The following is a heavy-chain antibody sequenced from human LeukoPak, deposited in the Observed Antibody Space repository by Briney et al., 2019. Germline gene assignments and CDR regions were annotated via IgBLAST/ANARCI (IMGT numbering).Heavy chain of an antibody. CDR3: ARAGLLWFGELLGYMDV. CDR2: ISSNGGST. CDR1: GFTFSSYA. J-gene: IGHJ6*03. Sequence: PGGSLRLSCAASGFTFSSYAMRWVRQAPGKGLEYVSAISSNGGSTYYANSVKGRFTISRDNSKNTLYLQMGSLRAEDVAVYYCARAGLLWFGELLGYMDVWGKGTTVTVSS. D-gene: IGHD3-10*01. V-gene: IGHV3-64*01.